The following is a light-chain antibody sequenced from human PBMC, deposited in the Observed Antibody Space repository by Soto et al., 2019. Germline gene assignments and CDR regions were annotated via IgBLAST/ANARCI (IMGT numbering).Light chain of an antibody. V-gene: IGKV3-20*01. CDR2: DAS. CDR3: HQYGSSPWT. CDR1: QSVYSSY. J-gene: IGKJ1*01. Sequence: ETVLTQSPGTLSLSPGERATVSCRASQSVYSSYLAWYQQRPGQAPRLLFYDASIRATGIPDRFSGSGSGTDFSLTISRLEPEDFAVYYCHQYGSSPWTFGQGTKVDI.